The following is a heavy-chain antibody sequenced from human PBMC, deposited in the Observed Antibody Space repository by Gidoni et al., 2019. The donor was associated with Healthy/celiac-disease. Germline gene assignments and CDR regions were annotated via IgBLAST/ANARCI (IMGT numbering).Heavy chain of an antibody. D-gene: IGHD3-22*01. J-gene: IGHJ3*02. CDR3: AKGHYDSSGYYGRGAFDI. CDR1: GGSISSYY. CDR2: IYYSGST. Sequence: QVQLQSSGPGLVKPSETLSLTCTVSGGSISSYYWSWIRQPPGKGLEWIGYIYYSGSTNYNPSLKSRVTISVDTSKNQFSLKLSSVTAADTAVYYCAKGHYDSSGYYGRGAFDIWGQGTMVTVSS. V-gene: IGHV4-59*01.